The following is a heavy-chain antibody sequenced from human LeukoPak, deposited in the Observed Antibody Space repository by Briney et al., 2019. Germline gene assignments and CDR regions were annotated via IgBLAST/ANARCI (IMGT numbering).Heavy chain of an antibody. Sequence: ASVKVSCKASGYTFTGYYMHWVRQAPGQGLEWMGWINPNSGGTNYAQKLQGRVTMTRDTSISTAYVELSRLRSDDTAVYYCARLGSSGYYYFDYWGQGTLVTVSS. D-gene: IGHD3-22*01. V-gene: IGHV1-2*02. CDR1: GYTFTGYY. J-gene: IGHJ4*02. CDR3: ARLGSSGYYYFDY. CDR2: INPNSGGT.